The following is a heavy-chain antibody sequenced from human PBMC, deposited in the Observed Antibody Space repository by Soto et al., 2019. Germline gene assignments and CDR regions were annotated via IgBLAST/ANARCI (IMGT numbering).Heavy chain of an antibody. Sequence: EVQLLEAGGDLIQPGGSLRLSCAASGFTFSSYTMTWVRQAPGKGLEWVSAINGGGGSTYYADSVKCRFTISRDNSKDTLYLQMNSLRAEDTAVYYCAKDKVCSGGSCYYDYWGQGTLVTVSS. D-gene: IGHD2-15*01. V-gene: IGHV3-23*01. CDR1: GFTFSSYT. CDR3: AKDKVCSGGSCYYDY. J-gene: IGHJ4*02. CDR2: INGGGGST.